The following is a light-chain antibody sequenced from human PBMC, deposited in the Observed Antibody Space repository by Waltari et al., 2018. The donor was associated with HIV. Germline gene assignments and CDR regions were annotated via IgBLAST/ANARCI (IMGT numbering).Light chain of an antibody. CDR1: SSDVGGYNY. CDR2: DVG. J-gene: IGLJ3*02. CDR3: CSYAGSDTWV. Sequence: QSALTQPRSVSGSPGQSVTISCTGTSSDVGGYNYVSWYQQHPAKAPKLILYDVGRRPSGIPDRFSGSSSGNRASLNISGLQTDDEAHYYCCSYAGSDTWVFGGGTKVTVL. V-gene: IGLV2-11*01.